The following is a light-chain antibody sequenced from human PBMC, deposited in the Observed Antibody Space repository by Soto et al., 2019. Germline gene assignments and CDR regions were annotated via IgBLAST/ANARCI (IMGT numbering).Light chain of an antibody. CDR1: QSISSY. CDR2: AAS. J-gene: IGKJ2*01. CDR3: QQSYSTPV. V-gene: IGKV1-39*01. Sequence: DIQMTQSPSSLSASVGDRVTITCRASQSISSYLNWYQQKPGKAPKLLIYAASSVQSGVPSRFSGSGSGTDFTLTISSLQPEDFATYYCQQSYSTPVFGQGTKLEIK.